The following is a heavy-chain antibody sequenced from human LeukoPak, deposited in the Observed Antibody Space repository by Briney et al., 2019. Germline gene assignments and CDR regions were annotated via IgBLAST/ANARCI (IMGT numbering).Heavy chain of an antibody. CDR1: GFAFSSYA. V-gene: IGHV3-30-3*01. D-gene: IGHD2-15*01. Sequence: GGSLRLSCAASGFAFSSYAMHWVRQAPGKGLEWVAVISYDGSNKYYADSVKGRFTISRDNSRNTLYLQMNRLRAEDTAVYYCARGFHSYCSGGSCYFACRGQAALVTVCS. CDR3: ARGFHSYCSGGSCYFAC. CDR2: ISYDGSNK. J-gene: IGHJ4*02.